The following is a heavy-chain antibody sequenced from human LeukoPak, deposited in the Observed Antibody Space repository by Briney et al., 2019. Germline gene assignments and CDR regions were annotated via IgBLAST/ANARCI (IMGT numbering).Heavy chain of an antibody. D-gene: IGHD3-10*01. J-gene: IGHJ4*02. V-gene: IGHV1-2*02. Sequence: ASVKVSCKASGYTFTGYYIHWVRQAPGQGLEWMGWINPDSGGTNYAQKFQGRVTLTRDTSISTAYMELSRLRSDDTAVYYCARVGYYYGSGSYRAWDYWGQGTLVTVSS. CDR1: GYTFTGYY. CDR3: ARVGYYYGSGSYRAWDY. CDR2: INPDSGGT.